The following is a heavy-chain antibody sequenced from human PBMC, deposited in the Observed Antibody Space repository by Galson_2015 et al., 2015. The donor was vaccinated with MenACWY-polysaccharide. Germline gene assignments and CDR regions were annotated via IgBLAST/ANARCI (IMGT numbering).Heavy chain of an antibody. V-gene: IGHV3-66*02. J-gene: IGHJ4*01. CDR3: ARDPPLDY. CDR2: ISSGGDT. CDR1: GVTVGSNY. Sequence: ALRLSCAASGVTVGSNYMSWVRQAPGKGLEWVSVISSGGDTYYADSVKGRFTISRDNSKSTLYLQMNSLRSEDTSVYYCARDPPLDYWGRGTLVTVSS.